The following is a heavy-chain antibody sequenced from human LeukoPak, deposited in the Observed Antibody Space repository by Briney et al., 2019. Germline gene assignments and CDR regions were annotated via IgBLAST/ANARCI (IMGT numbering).Heavy chain of an antibody. CDR1: GFTFSSYE. V-gene: IGHV3-48*03. Sequence: GGSLRLSCAASGFTFSSYEMNWVRQAPGKGLEWVSYISSSGSTIYYADSVKGRFTISRDNAKNSLYLQMNSLRAEDTAVYYCARVRHPNYGMDVWGQGTTVTVSS. CDR3: ARVRHPNYGMDV. CDR2: ISSSGSTI. J-gene: IGHJ6*02.